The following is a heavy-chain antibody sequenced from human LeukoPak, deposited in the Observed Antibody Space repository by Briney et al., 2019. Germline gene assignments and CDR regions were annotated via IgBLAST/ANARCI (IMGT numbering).Heavy chain of an antibody. Sequence: PGGSLRLSCAASGFTFGSYSMNWVRQAPGKGLEWVSSISSSSSYIYYADSAKGRFTISRDNAKNSLYLQMNSLRAEDTAVYYCAKDRGRYYDSSGYYWGYYFDSWGQGILVTVST. J-gene: IGHJ4*02. D-gene: IGHD3-22*01. CDR3: AKDRGRYYDSSGYYWGYYFDS. V-gene: IGHV3-21*04. CDR1: GFTFGSYS. CDR2: ISSSSSYI.